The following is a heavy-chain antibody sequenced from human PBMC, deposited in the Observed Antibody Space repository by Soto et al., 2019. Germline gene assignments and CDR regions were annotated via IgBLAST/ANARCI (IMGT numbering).Heavy chain of an antibody. Sequence: GGSLRLSCAASGFTFSSYGMHWVRQAPGKGLEWVAVIWYDGSNKYYADSVKGRFTISRDNSKNTLYLQMNSLRAEDTAVYYCARDSNVDLGYYGMDVWGQGTTVTVSS. CDR3: ARDSNVDLGYYGMDV. J-gene: IGHJ6*02. CDR2: IWYDGSNK. CDR1: GFTFSSYG. V-gene: IGHV3-33*01. D-gene: IGHD7-27*01.